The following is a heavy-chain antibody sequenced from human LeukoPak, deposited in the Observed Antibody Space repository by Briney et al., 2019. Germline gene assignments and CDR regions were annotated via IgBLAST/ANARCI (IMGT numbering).Heavy chain of an antibody. CDR2: ISSSGSTI. D-gene: IGHD1-26*01. CDR3: ATKISGSYYEYIDY. V-gene: IGHV3-48*03. J-gene: IGHJ4*02. CDR1: GFTFRSYE. Sequence: RGSLRLSCAASGFTFRSYEMNWVRQAPGKGLKWVSYISSSGSTIYYADSLKGRFTNSRDNAKNSLYLQMNSLRAEDTAVYYCATKISGSYYEYIDYWGQGTLVTVSS.